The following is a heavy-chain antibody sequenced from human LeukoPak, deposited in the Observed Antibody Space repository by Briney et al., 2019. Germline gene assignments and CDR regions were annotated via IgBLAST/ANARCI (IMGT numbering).Heavy chain of an antibody. Sequence: ASVKVSCKASGYTFTGYYIHWVRQAPGQGLEWMGWLVPNSGGTKYAQKFQGRVTMTRDTSISTAYMELSSLGSDDTAVYYCARSEPQLHYWGQGTLVTVSS. CDR2: LVPNSGGT. J-gene: IGHJ4*02. V-gene: IGHV1-2*02. D-gene: IGHD1-26*01. CDR1: GYTFTGYY. CDR3: ARSEPQLHY.